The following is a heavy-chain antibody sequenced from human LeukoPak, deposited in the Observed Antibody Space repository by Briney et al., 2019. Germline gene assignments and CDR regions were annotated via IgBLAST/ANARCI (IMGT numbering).Heavy chain of an antibody. CDR2: FDPEDGET. D-gene: IGHD6-19*01. CDR1: GYTLTELS. Sequence: ASVKVSCKVSGYTLTELSMHRVRQAPGKGLEWMGGFDPEDGETIYAQKFQGRVTMTEDTSTDTAYMELSSLRSEDTAVYYCATDAKVGIAVAGTHYGMDVWGQGTTVTVSS. J-gene: IGHJ6*02. V-gene: IGHV1-24*01. CDR3: ATDAKVGIAVAGTHYGMDV.